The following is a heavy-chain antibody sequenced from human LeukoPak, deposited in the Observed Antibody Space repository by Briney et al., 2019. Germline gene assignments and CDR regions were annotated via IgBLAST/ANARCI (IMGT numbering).Heavy chain of an antibody. CDR2: ISYDGSNK. V-gene: IGHV3-30-3*01. Sequence: GGSLRLSCAASGFTFSSYAMHWVRQAPGKGLEWVAVISYDGSNKYYADSVKGRFTISRDNSKNTLYLQMNSLRAEDTAVYYCARDYTPPSLYYDSWSGIGYGMDVWGQGTTVTVSS. D-gene: IGHD3-3*01. CDR1: GFTFSSYA. CDR3: ARDYTPPSLYYDSWSGIGYGMDV. J-gene: IGHJ6*02.